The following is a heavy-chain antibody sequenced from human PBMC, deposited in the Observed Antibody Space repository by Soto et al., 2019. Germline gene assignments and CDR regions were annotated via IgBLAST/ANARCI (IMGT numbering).Heavy chain of an antibody. CDR2: IYYSGRT. CDR1: GESISSSSYY. D-gene: IGHD2-21*02. CDR3: ARQRTTVVTQAYFDH. J-gene: IGHJ4*02. V-gene: IGHV4-39*01. Sequence: SETLSLTCIVSGESISSSSYYWGWIRQPPGKGLEWIGSIYYSGRTYYNPSFKSRVTISIDTSKNQFSLKLSSVTATDTAVYYCARQRTTVVTQAYFDHWGQGP.